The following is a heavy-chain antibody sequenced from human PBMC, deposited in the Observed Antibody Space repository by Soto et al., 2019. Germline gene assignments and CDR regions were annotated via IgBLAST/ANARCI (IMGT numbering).Heavy chain of an antibody. CDR2: IYPGDSDT. Sequence: GESLKISCKGSGYSFSTYWIGWVRQMPGKGLEWMGIIYPGDSDTRYSPSFQGQITISADKSISTAYLQWSSLKASDTAMYYCARGGSYYYYLYNMEVWGQGTTVTVSS. CDR1: GYSFSTYW. V-gene: IGHV5-51*01. J-gene: IGHJ6*02. CDR3: ARGGSYYYYLYNMEV. D-gene: IGHD1-26*01.